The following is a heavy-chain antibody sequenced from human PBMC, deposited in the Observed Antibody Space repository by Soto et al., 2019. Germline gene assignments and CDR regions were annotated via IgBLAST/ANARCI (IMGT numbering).Heavy chain of an antibody. J-gene: IGHJ6*02. CDR1: GFTFSGYS. V-gene: IGHV3-21*01. CDR2: ISGTSIYI. D-gene: IGHD2-8*01. CDR3: ARGFRNGFNA. Sequence: EVQLVESGGGLVKPGGSLRLSCVASGFTFSGYSINWVRQAPGKGLEWVSYISGTSIYIYYAESVKGRFTISRDNAKRAVYLQKNSLRAEATAVYYCARGFRNGFNAWGQGTTVTVSS.